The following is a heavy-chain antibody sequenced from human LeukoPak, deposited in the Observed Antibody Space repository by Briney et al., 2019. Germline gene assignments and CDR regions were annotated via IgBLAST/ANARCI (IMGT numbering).Heavy chain of an antibody. Sequence: PGGSLRLSCAASGFTFSDYYMSWIRQAPGKGLEWVSYISSSGSTIYYADSVKGRFTISRDNAKNSLYLQMNSLRAEDTAFYYCARGYCSGGSCYKGGAFDIWGQGTMVTVSS. V-gene: IGHV3-11*01. CDR3: ARGYCSGGSCYKGGAFDI. J-gene: IGHJ3*02. D-gene: IGHD2-15*01. CDR1: GFTFSDYY. CDR2: ISSSGSTI.